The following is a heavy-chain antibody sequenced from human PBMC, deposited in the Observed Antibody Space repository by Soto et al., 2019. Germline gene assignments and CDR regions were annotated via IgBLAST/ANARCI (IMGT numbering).Heavy chain of an antibody. Sequence: GGSLRLSCAASGFTFSNYAMSWVRQAPGKGLEWVSAISDSGGGTSYADSVKGRFTISRDNSKSTLYLQMNSLRAEDTAVYYCTKDQGCSVVSGYSPEGFDPWGQETLLPVSS. V-gene: IGHV3-23*01. D-gene: IGHD2-15*01. CDR1: GFTFSNYA. CDR2: ISDSGGGT. CDR3: TKDQGCSVVSGYSPEGFDP. J-gene: IGHJ5*02.